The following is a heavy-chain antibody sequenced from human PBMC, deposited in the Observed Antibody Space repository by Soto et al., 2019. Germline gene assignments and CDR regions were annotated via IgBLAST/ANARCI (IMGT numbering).Heavy chain of an antibody. V-gene: IGHV3-23*01. CDR3: AKAVEGSGEWGAYSYYGMDV. J-gene: IGHJ6*02. Sequence: GGSLRLSCAASGFTFSSYAMSWVRQAPGKGLEWVSAISGSGGSTYYADSVKGRFTISRDNSKNTLYLQMNSLRAEDTAVYYCAKAVEGSGEWGAYSYYGMDVWGQGTTVTVSS. CDR1: GFTFSSYA. D-gene: IGHD3-10*01. CDR2: ISGSGGST.